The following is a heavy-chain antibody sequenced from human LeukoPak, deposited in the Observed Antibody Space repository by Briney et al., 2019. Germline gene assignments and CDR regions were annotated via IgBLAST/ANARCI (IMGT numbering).Heavy chain of an antibody. J-gene: IGHJ4*02. D-gene: IGHD1-26*01. V-gene: IGHV4-59*01. CDR2: IYYSGST. Sequence: SETLSLTCTVSGGSISSYYWSWIRQPPGKGLEWIGFIYYSGSTNDNPSLRSRVTISVDTSKKQFSLKLSSVTAADTAVYYCARGEPPNYYFDYWGQGILVTVSS. CDR3: ARGEPPNYYFDY. CDR1: GGSISSYY.